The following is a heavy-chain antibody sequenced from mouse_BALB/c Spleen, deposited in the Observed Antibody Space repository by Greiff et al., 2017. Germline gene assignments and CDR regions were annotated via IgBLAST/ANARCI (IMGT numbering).Heavy chain of an antibody. CDR2: ISSGGSYT. Sequence: EVMLVESGGGLVKPGGSLKLSCAASGFTFSSYAMYWVRQTPEKRLEWVATISSGGSYTYYPDSVKGRFTISRDNAKNTLYLQMSSLRSEDTAMYYCSRRATTVVAPGYFDYWGQGTTLTVSS. J-gene: IGHJ2*01. CDR3: SRRATTVVAPGYFDY. CDR1: GFTFSSYA. V-gene: IGHV5-9-1*01. D-gene: IGHD1-1*01.